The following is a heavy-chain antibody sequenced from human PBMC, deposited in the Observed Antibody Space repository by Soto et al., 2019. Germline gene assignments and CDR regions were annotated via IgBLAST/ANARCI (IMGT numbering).Heavy chain of an antibody. Sequence: QVQLVESGGGVVQPGRSLRLSCAASGFTFSSYAMHWVRQAPGKGLEWVAVISYDGSNKYYADSVKGRFTISRDNSKNTLYLQMNSLRAEDTAVYYCAGEAGTGWYFYLWGRGTLVTVSS. V-gene: IGHV3-30-3*01. CDR3: AGEAGTGWYFYL. J-gene: IGHJ2*01. CDR1: GFTFSSYA. D-gene: IGHD6-19*01. CDR2: ISYDGSNK.